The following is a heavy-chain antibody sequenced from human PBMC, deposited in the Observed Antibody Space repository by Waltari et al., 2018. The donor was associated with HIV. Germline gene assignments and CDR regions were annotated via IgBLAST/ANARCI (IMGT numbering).Heavy chain of an antibody. V-gene: IGHV3-9*01. CDR1: GFTFDDYA. CDR2: ISWNSGTI. CDR3: AKDWGAVAGSYGMDV. Sequence: EVQLVESGGGLVQRGRSLRLSCATSGFTFDDYAMHWVRQAPGKGLEWVSVISWNSGTIAYADSVKGRFTISRDNAKNYLYLQMSSLRIEDTAFYYCAKDWGAVAGSYGMDVWGQGTTVTVSS. D-gene: IGHD6-19*01. J-gene: IGHJ6*02.